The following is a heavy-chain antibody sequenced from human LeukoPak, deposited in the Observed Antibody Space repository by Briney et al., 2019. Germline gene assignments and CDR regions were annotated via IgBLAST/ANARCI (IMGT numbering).Heavy chain of an antibody. D-gene: IGHD1-26*01. CDR3: ARDNSVGDYAWWFDP. CDR1: GYTFTNYY. Sequence: ASVKVSCKASGYTFTNYYMHWVRQAPGQGLEWLGLITPSGGRTWYAQKFQGRVTMTRDMSTGTDYMELSSLRSEDTAVYYCARDNSVGDYAWWFDPWGQGTLVTVSS. CDR2: ITPSGGRT. J-gene: IGHJ5*02. V-gene: IGHV1-46*01.